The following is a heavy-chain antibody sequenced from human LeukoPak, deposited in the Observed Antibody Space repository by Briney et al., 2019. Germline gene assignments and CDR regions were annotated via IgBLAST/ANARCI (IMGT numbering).Heavy chain of an antibody. CDR1: GFTFYNYA. Sequence: GGSLRLSCAASGFTFYNYAMTWVRQAPGKGLEWVSAITSTGGATYCADSVQGRFTISRDNSKNTLYLQMNSLRAEDTALYYCAKDRQQLATDFDYWGQGTLVTVSS. CDR3: AKDRQQLATDFDY. D-gene: IGHD6-13*01. V-gene: IGHV3-23*01. CDR2: ITSTGGAT. J-gene: IGHJ4*02.